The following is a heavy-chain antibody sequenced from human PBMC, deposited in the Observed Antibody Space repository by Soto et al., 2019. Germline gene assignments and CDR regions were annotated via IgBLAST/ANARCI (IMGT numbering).Heavy chain of an antibody. CDR2: ISSSSSYI. D-gene: IGHD3-10*01. CDR3: AAHTGTIYYGSGSSDY. J-gene: IGHJ4*02. Sequence: EVQLVESGGGLVKPGGSLRLSCAASGFTFSSYSMNWVHQAPGKGLEWVSSISSSSSYIYYADSVKGRFTISRDNAKNSLYLQMNSLRAEDTAVYYCAAHTGTIYYGSGSSDYWGQGTLVTVSS. V-gene: IGHV3-21*01. CDR1: GFTFSSYS.